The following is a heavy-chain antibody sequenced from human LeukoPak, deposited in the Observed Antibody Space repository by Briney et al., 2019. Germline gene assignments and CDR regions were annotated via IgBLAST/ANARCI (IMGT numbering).Heavy chain of an antibody. CDR1: GYTFTLYY. V-gene: IGHV1-46*01. Sequence: ASVKVSCKASGYTFTLYYMHWVRQAPGQGLEWMGTINPSGGSTHYAQRFQGRVTMTRDTSTRTVDMELSRLRSEDTAVYYCARGYCSSTSCYAWFDPWGQGTLVTVSS. J-gene: IGHJ5*02. D-gene: IGHD2-2*01. CDR3: ARGYCSSTSCYAWFDP. CDR2: INPSGGST.